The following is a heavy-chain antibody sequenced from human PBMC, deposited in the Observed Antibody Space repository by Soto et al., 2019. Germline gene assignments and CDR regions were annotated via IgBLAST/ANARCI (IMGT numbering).Heavy chain of an antibody. V-gene: IGHV1-69*06. CDR1: GETFRRDV. D-gene: IGHD6-6*01. CDR3: ARGVSMACRPGFFHH. Sequence: SVKVSCKAPGETFRRDVISWVRQAPGQGLEWLGGITPMSGTTDYAQKFQGRVTISADKSTGTAYFELSSLTFDDTGVYYCARGVSMACRPGFFHHWGQGSLVTVSS. CDR2: ITPMSGTT. J-gene: IGHJ1*01.